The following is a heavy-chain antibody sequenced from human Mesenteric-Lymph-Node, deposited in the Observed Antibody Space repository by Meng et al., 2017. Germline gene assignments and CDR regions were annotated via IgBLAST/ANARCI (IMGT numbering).Heavy chain of an antibody. Sequence: GGSLRLSCATSGFTFSSHYMHWVRHAPGKGLVWISSVKTDGSITHYADSVKGRFTISRDNANNMLYLQMNSLRVEDTGVYYCARSGYNNGYDYWGQGTLVTVSS. D-gene: IGHD5-18*01. CDR3: ARSGYNNGYDY. J-gene: IGHJ4*02. CDR1: GFTFSSHY. V-gene: IGHV3-74*01. CDR2: VKTDGSIT.